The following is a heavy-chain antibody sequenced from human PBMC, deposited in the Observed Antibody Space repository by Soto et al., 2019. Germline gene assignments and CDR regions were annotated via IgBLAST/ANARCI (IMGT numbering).Heavy chain of an antibody. Sequence: ASGKVSCKASGYTFTSYGICWVRQAPGQGLEWMGWISAYNGNTNYAQKLQGRVTMTTDTSTSTAYMELRSLRSDGTAVYYCARVVQLWLIPGGDPWGQGTLVTVSS. CDR1: GYTFTSYG. CDR2: ISAYNGNT. CDR3: ARVVQLWLIPGGDP. J-gene: IGHJ5*02. V-gene: IGHV1-18*04. D-gene: IGHD5-18*01.